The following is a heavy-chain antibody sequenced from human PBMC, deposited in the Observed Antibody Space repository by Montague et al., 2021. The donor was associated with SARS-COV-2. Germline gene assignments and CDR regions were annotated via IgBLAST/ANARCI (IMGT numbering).Heavy chain of an antibody. CDR3: ARGVTNDD. CDR2: INPHSGGT. D-gene: IGHD2-21*02. V-gene: IGHV1-2*02. J-gene: IGHJ4*02. Sequence: SVKVSCKASGYIFSDYYVHWLRQAPGQGLEWMGWINPHSGGTNYAQKFQGRVTLTRDTSITTAYMDLSELTSDDTAVYYCARGVTNDDWGQGTLVTVSS. CDR1: GYIFSDYY.